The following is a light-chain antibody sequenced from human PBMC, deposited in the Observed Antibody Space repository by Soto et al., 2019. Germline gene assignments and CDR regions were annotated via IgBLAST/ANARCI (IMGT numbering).Light chain of an antibody. CDR1: QSVRNSY. CDR2: GGS. CDR3: QQFGSSPIT. Sequence: EIVLPQSPGTLSLSPGERATLSCRASQSVRNSYIAWYQQKPGQAPRLLIYGGSSRATGIPDRFSGSGSGTDFTLTISRLEPEDFAVYYCQQFGSSPITFGQGTRLEIK. J-gene: IGKJ5*01. V-gene: IGKV3-20*01.